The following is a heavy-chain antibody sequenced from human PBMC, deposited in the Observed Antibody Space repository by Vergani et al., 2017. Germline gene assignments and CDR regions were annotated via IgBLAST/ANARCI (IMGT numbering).Heavy chain of an antibody. CDR1: GGSISSGSYY. D-gene: IGHD1-26*01. J-gene: IGHJ4*02. Sequence: QVQLQESGPGLVKPSQTLSLTCTVSGGSISSGSYYWSWIRQPAGKGLEWIGRIYTSGSTNYNPSLKSRVTISVDTSKNQFSLKLSSVTAADTAVYYCARDMTSVGAIVWGQGTLVTVSS. V-gene: IGHV4-61*02. CDR3: ARDMTSVGAIV. CDR2: IYTSGST.